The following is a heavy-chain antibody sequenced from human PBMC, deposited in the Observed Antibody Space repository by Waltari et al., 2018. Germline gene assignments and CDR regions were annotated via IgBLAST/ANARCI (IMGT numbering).Heavy chain of an antibody. CDR1: GFPFSYYT. J-gene: IGHJ4*02. V-gene: IGHV3-23*01. CDR3: AKSSGYSYGLRLDY. Sequence: DVQLLESGGGLAQPGWSLRLSCTAAGFPFSYYTLTWVRQAPGKGLGWVSGISGSGISRYYAESVKGRFSISRDKSKNTMYMQMNSLGVEDTAVYYCAKSSGYSYGLRLDYWGQGILVTVSS. D-gene: IGHD5-18*01. CDR2: ISGSGISR.